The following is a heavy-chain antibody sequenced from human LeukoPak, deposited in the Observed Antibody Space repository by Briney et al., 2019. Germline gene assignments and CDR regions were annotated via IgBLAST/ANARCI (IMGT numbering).Heavy chain of an antibody. CDR1: GESFSGYY. V-gene: IGHV4-34*01. CDR2: INHSGST. Sequence: SETLSLTCAVYGESFSGYYWSWIRQPPGKGLEWIGEINHSGSTNYNPSLKSRVTISVDTSKNQFSLKLSSVTAADTAVYYCARVRRITMIVVVISRGVVFGWFDPWGQGTLVTVSS. D-gene: IGHD3-22*01. J-gene: IGHJ5*02. CDR3: ARVRRITMIVVVISRGVVFGWFDP.